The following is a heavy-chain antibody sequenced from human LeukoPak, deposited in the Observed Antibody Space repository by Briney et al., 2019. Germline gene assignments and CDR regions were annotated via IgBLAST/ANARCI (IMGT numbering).Heavy chain of an antibody. J-gene: IGHJ4*02. D-gene: IGHD2-2*01. CDR2: IYYSGST. CDR1: GGSISSSSYC. CDR3: ARRHWLYCTSTSCYYFDY. V-gene: IGHV4-39*07. Sequence: PSETLSLTCSVSGGSISSSSYCWDWLRQPPGKGLEWIGSIYYSGSTYYNPSLKSRVTISVDTSKNQFSLKLSSVTAADTAVFYCARRHWLYCTSTSCYYFDYWGQGTLATVSS.